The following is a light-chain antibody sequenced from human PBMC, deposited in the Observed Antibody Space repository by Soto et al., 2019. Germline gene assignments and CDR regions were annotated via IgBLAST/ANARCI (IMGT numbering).Light chain of an antibody. J-gene: IGKJ3*01. Sequence: DIQLTQSPSFLSASVGDRVTITCRASQGIAGYLAWYQQKPGKAPKLLIYAASTSQSGVPSRFSGSGSGTEFTLTISSLQPEDFATYHCQQLNGYPHTFGPGTKVDIK. CDR1: QGIAGY. CDR3: QQLNGYPHT. V-gene: IGKV1-9*01. CDR2: AAS.